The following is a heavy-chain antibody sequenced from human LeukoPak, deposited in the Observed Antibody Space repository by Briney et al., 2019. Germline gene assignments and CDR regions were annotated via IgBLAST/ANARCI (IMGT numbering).Heavy chain of an antibody. CDR1: GFTFSSYS. V-gene: IGHV3-74*01. J-gene: IGHJ5*02. Sequence: GGSLRLSCAASGFTFSSYSMNWVRQAPGKGLVWVSRINSDGSSTSYADSVKGRFTISRDNAKNTLYLQMNSLRAEDTAVYYCATVAAPAGGWFDPWGQGTLVTVSS. CDR3: ATVAAPAGGWFDP. D-gene: IGHD6-19*01. CDR2: INSDGSST.